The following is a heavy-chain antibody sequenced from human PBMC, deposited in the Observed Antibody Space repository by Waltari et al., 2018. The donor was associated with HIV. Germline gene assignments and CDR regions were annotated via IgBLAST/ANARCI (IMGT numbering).Heavy chain of an antibody. V-gene: IGHV3-30*02. D-gene: IGHD2-15*01. CDR2: IRYDGNTK. CDR3: AKELRSGYSYYYYGMDV. Sequence: QGQLVESGGGVVQPGGSLRLSCAASGFSFSISGMHWVRQAPGKGLEWVTFIRYDGNTKYYADSVKGRFTISRDNSKNTLDLQMSSLRAEDTAVYYCAKELRSGYSYYYYGMDVWGQGTTVTVSS. J-gene: IGHJ6*02. CDR1: GFSFSISG.